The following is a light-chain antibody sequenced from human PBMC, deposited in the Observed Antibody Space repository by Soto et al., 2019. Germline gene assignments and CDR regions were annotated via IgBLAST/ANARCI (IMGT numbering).Light chain of an antibody. CDR1: QSVSNNY. J-gene: IGKJ1*01. CDR3: QQYAASPRT. V-gene: IGKV3-20*01. CDR2: GAS. Sequence: EIVLTQSPGTLSLSPMERATLSCRASQSVSNNYLAWYQHRPGQAPRLLIYGASTRAPGIPDRFSGSGSGTDFTLTISRLEPEDFAVYYCQQYAASPRTFGQGTQVEV.